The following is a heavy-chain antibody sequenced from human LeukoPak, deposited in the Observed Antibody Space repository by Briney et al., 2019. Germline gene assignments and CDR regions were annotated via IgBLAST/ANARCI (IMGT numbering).Heavy chain of an antibody. CDR2: IIPIFGTA. V-gene: IGHV1-69*13. D-gene: IGHD5-18*01. CDR1: GGTFSSYA. Sequence: ASVKVSCKASGGTFSSYAISWVRQAPGQGLYWMGGIIPIFGTANYAQKFQGRVTITADESTSTAYMELRSLRSEDTAVYYCARDVNGWLRDWGQGTLVTVSS. CDR3: ARDVNGWLRD. J-gene: IGHJ4*02.